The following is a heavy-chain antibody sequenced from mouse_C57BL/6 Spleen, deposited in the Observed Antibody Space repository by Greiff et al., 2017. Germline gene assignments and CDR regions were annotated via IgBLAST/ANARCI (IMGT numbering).Heavy chain of an antibody. CDR2: IDPSASYT. V-gene: IGHV1-69*01. CDR1: GYTFTSYW. J-gene: IGHJ3*01. CDR3: ARRWYSLFAD. Sequence: QVHVKQPGAELVMPGASVKLSCKASGYTFTSYWMHWVKQRPGQGLEWIGEIDPSASYTNYNQKFKGKSTLTVDKSSSTAYMQLSSLTSEDSAVYYCARRWYSLFADRGHGALVTVSA. D-gene: IGHD1-1*02.